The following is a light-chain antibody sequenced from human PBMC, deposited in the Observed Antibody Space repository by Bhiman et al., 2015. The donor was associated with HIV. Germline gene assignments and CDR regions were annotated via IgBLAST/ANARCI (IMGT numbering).Light chain of an antibody. V-gene: IGLV2-23*02. CDR3: CSYANVGSSSFV. J-gene: IGLJ2*01. CDR2: DVS. CDR1: STDVGGYKY. Sequence: QSALTQPASLSGCPGQSITISCTGTSTDVGGYKYVSWYQQHPGKVPKLLIYDVSERPSGISDRFSGSKSGNTASLTISGLQAEDEADYYCCSYANVGSSSFVFGGGTKLTV.